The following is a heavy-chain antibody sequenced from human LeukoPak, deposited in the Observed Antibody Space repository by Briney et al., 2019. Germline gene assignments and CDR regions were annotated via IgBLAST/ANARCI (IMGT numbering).Heavy chain of an antibody. D-gene: IGHD2-15*01. J-gene: IGHJ4*02. CDR2: INPNSGGT. V-gene: IGHV1-2*02. Sequence: ASVKVSCKASGYTFTGYYMHWVRQAPGQGLEWMGWINPNSGGTNYAQKFQGRVTLTRDTSISTAYMELSSLRSDDPAVYYCARGSMVVAVNLDYWGQGTLVTVSS. CDR1: GYTFTGYY. CDR3: ARGSMVVAVNLDY.